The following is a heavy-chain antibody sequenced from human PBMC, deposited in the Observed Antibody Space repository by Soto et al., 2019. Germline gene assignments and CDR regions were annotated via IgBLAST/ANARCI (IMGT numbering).Heavy chain of an antibody. V-gene: IGHV3-23*01. CDR3: ATRRDASFYYYGMDV. CDR1: GFTFSTYA. J-gene: IGHJ6*02. Sequence: GGSLRLSCAASGFTFSTYAMTWVRQAPGKGPEWVSGISGSGDSTYYADSVKGRFAISRDNSKDTLSLQMSSLRAEDTAVYYCATRRDASFYYYGMDVWGQGTTVTVSS. CDR2: ISGSGDST. D-gene: IGHD2-2*01.